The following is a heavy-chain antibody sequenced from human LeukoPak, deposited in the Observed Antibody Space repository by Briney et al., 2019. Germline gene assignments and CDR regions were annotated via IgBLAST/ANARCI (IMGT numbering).Heavy chain of an antibody. CDR1: GFTFSSYS. Sequence: PGGSLRLSCAASGFTFSSYSMNWVRQAPGKGLEWVSYISSSSSTIYYADSVKGRFTISRDNAKNSLYLQMNSLRDEDTAVYYCARGYCSSTSCYKNWFDPWGQGTLVTVSS. D-gene: IGHD2-2*02. CDR2: ISSSSSTI. J-gene: IGHJ5*02. CDR3: ARGYCSSTSCYKNWFDP. V-gene: IGHV3-48*02.